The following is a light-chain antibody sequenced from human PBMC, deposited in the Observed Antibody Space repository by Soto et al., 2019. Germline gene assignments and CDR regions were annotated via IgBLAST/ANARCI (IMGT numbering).Light chain of an antibody. CDR3: HQFNNPIT. Sequence: DIQVTQSPPTLSASVGDRVTITCRASQTISTWMAWYQQKPGKAPKLLVYDASTLQNGVPSRFIGSGSGTDFTLTISSLLPEDFATYYCHQFNNPITFGQGTRLEIK. J-gene: IGKJ5*01. CDR2: DAS. V-gene: IGKV1-5*01. CDR1: QTISTW.